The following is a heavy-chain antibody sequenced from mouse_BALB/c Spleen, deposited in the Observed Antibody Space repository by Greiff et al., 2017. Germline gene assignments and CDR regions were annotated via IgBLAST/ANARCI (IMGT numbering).Heavy chain of an antibody. J-gene: IGHJ4*01. D-gene: IGHD4-1*01. Sequence: DVKLVESGGGLVQPGGSLKLSCAASGFTFSSYGMSWVRQTPDKRLELVATINSNGGSTYYPDSVKGRFTISRDNAKNTLYLQMSSLKSEDTAMYYCARAGTSAMDYWGQGTSVTVSS. CDR1: GFTFSSYG. CDR2: INSNGGST. V-gene: IGHV5-6-3*01. CDR3: ARAGTSAMDY.